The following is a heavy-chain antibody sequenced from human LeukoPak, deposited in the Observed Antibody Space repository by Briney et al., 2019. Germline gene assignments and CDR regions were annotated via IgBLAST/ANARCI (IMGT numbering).Heavy chain of an antibody. Sequence: SGTLSLTCAVSGGSISSSNWWSWIRQPPGKGLEWIGYIYHSGSTYYNPSLKSRVTISVDTSKNQFSLKLSSVTAADTAVYYCASAYKGYFDYWGQGTLVTVSS. CDR1: GGSISSSNW. D-gene: IGHD1-1*01. J-gene: IGHJ4*02. V-gene: IGHV4-4*02. CDR3: ASAYKGYFDY. CDR2: IYHSGST.